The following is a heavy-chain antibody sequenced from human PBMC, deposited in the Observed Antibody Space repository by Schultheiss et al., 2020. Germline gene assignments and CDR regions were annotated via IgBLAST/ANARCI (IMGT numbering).Heavy chain of an antibody. V-gene: IGHV3-74*01. CDR1: GFTFDDYA. CDR2: INSDGSST. CDR3: ARGSIAAAGAFDY. Sequence: GGSLRLSCAASGFTFDDYAMHWVRQAPGKGLVWVSRINSDGSSTSYADSVKGRFTISRDNAKNTLYLQMNSLRAEDTAVYYCARGSIAAAGAFDYWGQGTLVTVSS. D-gene: IGHD6-13*01. J-gene: IGHJ4*02.